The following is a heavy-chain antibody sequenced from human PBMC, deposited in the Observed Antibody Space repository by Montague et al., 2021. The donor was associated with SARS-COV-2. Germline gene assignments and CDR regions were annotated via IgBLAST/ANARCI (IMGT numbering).Heavy chain of an antibody. V-gene: IGHV6-1*01. Sequence: CAISGDSVSTNNTTWNWVRQSPSGDLEWLGRTYFRSKWYHDYAVXLKSRITINPDTSKNQFSLQLKSVTPKDTAIYFCGRVFAPAGTFDFWSQGTLVTVSS. D-gene: IGHD6-13*01. CDR2: TYFRSKWYH. J-gene: IGHJ4*02. CDR3: GRVFAPAGTFDF. CDR1: GDSVSTNNTT.